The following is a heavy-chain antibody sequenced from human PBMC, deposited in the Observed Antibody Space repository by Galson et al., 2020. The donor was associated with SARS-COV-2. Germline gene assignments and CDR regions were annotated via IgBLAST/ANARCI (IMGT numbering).Heavy chain of an antibody. J-gene: IGHJ6*02. CDR3: STDIGLYGLDV. Sequence: AGGSLRLSCAVSGFTFTSAWMTWVRQAPGKGLEWVGRIKSRTDGGTTDFAAPGKGRFTISRDDSKATLYLHLNSLKTEDTAVYYCSTDIGLYGLDVWGQGTTVTVSS. V-gene: IGHV3-15*01. CDR2: IKSRTDGGTT. CDR1: GFTFTSAW.